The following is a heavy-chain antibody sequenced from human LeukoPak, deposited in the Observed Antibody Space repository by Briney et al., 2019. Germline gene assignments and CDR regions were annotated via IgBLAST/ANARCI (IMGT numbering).Heavy chain of an antibody. CDR1: GGSVSGYY. J-gene: IGHJ4*02. CDR2: INHSEST. CDR3: ARGGWVVVVPAGRYSSSSLDY. V-gene: IGHV4-34*01. D-gene: IGHD2-2*01. Sequence: SETLSLTCAVYGGSVSGYYWSWIRHPPAKGLGLIWEINHSESTNYNPSLKSRVTISVDTSKNQFSLKLSSVTAADTAVYYCARGGWVVVVPAGRYSSSSLDYWGQGTLVTVSS.